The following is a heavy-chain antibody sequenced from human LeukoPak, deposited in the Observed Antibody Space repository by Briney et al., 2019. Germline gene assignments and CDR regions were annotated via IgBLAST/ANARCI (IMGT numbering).Heavy chain of an antibody. CDR1: GYTFTGYY. CDR2: INPNSGGT. CDR3: ATSYSAYDSMDV. D-gene: IGHD5-12*01. V-gene: IGHV1-2*02. Sequence: ASVKVSCKASGYTFTGYYIHWVRQAPGQGLEWLGGINPNSGGTNYAQKFQGRVTMTRDTSISTAYMELSSLRSDDTAVYYCATSYSAYDSMDVWGKGTTVTISS. J-gene: IGHJ6*03.